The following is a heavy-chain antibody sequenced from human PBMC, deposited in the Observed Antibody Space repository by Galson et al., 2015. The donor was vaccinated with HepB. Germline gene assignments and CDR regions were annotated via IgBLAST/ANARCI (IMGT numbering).Heavy chain of an antibody. J-gene: IGHJ4*02. CDR2: ISAYNGNT. CDR3: AREGRGGGYDILTVYYGDFDY. V-gene: IGHV1-18*04. CDR1: GYTFTSYG. D-gene: IGHD3-9*01. Sequence: SGKVSCKASGYTFTSYGISWVRQAPGQGLEWMGWISAYNGNTNYAQKLQGRVTMTTDTSTSTAYMELRSLRSDDTAVYYCAREGRGGGYDILTVYYGDFDYWGQGTLVTVSS.